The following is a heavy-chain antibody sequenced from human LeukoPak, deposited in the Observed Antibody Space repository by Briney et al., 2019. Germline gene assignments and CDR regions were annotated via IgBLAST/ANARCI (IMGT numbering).Heavy chain of an antibody. CDR3: ARDEVVAAPNYFGMVV. V-gene: IGHV1-8*01. J-gene: IGHJ6*02. Sequence: ASVKVSRKASGYTFTSYDVNWVRQATGQGLVWMGWMNPNSGNTGLAQEFQGRVTLTRDTSLSTAYMELSNLRSDDTAVYYCARDEVVAAPNYFGMVVWGQGTTVSVSS. D-gene: IGHD2-15*01. CDR2: MNPNSGNT. CDR1: GYTFTSYD.